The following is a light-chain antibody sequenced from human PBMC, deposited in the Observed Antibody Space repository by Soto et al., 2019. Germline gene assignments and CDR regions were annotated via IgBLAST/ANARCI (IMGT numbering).Light chain of an antibody. Sequence: DIQMTQSPSSLSASVRDRVTITCRASQTISTHLNWYQQKPGKAPKLLIYASSTLQSGLPSRFSGSGSGTDFTLTINSLQPEDFATYYCQQSLTIPYTFGQGTKLEIK. CDR3: QQSLTIPYT. CDR2: ASS. J-gene: IGKJ2*01. V-gene: IGKV1-39*01. CDR1: QTISTH.